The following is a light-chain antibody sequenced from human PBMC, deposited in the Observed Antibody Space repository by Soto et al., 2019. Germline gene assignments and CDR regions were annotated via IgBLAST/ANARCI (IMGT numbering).Light chain of an antibody. J-gene: IGKJ1*01. CDR2: DAS. CDR1: QSVISY. V-gene: IGKV3-11*01. Sequence: EIVLTQSPATLSLSLGERATLSCRASQSVISYLAWYQQKPGQAPRLLIYDASNRATGIPARFSGSGSGTDFTLTISILEPEDFAVYYCQQRSNWPWTFGQGTKVEIK. CDR3: QQRSNWPWT.